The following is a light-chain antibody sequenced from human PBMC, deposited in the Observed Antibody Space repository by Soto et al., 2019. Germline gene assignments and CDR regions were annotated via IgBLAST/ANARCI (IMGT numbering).Light chain of an antibody. V-gene: IGKV3-20*01. CDR3: QQYGGSPGT. CDR2: GAS. J-gene: IGKJ1*01. Sequence: EIVLTQSPGTLSLSPGERATLSCRASQSVPGSSLAWYQQRPGQAPRLLIYGASNRVTGIPDRFSGSGSGTDFTLTICRLEPEDFAVYYCQQYGGSPGTFGQGTKVEIK. CDR1: QSVPGSS.